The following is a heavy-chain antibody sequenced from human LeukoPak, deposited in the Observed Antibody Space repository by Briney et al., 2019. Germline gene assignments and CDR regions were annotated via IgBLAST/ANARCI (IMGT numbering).Heavy chain of an antibody. CDR3: ARDGRFGDLNPFDY. CDR1: GGTFSSYA. D-gene: IGHD3-10*01. CDR2: IIPIFGTA. J-gene: IGHJ4*02. Sequence: ASVKVSCKASGGTFSSYAISWVRQAPGQGLEWMGGIIPIFGTANYAQKFQGRVTITADESTSTAYMELSSLRSEDTAEYYCARDGRFGDLNPFDYWGQGTLVTVSS. V-gene: IGHV1-69*13.